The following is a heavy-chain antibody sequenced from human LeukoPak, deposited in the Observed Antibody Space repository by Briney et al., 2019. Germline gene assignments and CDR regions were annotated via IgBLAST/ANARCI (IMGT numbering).Heavy chain of an antibody. CDR2: IRSSGSTI. Sequence: GGSLRLSCAASGFTFNDYYMSWIRQAPGEWLEWVSYIRSSGSTIYYADSVKGRFTLSRDNAKNSLYLQMNSLRAEDTAVYYCAELGITMIGGVWGKGTTVTISS. V-gene: IGHV3-11*04. D-gene: IGHD3-10*02. J-gene: IGHJ6*04. CDR3: AELGITMIGGV. CDR1: GFTFNDYY.